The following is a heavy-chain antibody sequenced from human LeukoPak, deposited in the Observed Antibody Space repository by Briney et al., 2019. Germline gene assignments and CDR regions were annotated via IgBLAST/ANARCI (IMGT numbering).Heavy chain of an antibody. V-gene: IGHV3-53*01. CDR1: GFTFSSYW. J-gene: IGHJ6*03. D-gene: IGHD3-10*01. CDR2: IYSGGTT. Sequence: GGSLRLSCAASGFTFSSYWMHWVRQAPGKGLVWVSTIYSGGTTFYTDSVRGRFTISRDNSKNTLYLQMNSLRAEDAAIYYCARVLYYYASVSYNYYMDVWGKGTTVTVSS. CDR3: ARVLYYYASVSYNYYMDV.